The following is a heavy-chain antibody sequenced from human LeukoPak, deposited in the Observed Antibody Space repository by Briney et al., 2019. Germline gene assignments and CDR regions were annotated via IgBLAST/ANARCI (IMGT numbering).Heavy chain of an antibody. CDR1: GYTFTGYY. J-gene: IGHJ4*02. Sequence: ASVKVSCKASGYTFTGYYMHWVRQAPGQGLEWMGWINPNSGGTNYAQKFQGWVTMTRDTSISTAYMELSRLRSDDTAVYYCARDIYGDYEGGFDYWGQGTLVTASS. V-gene: IGHV1-2*04. D-gene: IGHD4-17*01. CDR2: INPNSGGT. CDR3: ARDIYGDYEGGFDY.